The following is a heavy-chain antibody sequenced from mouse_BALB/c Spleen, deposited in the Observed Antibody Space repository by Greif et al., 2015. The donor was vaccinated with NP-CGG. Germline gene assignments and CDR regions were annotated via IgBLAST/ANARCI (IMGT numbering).Heavy chain of an antibody. CDR1: GFTFSSYA. D-gene: IGHD2-10*02. Sequence: EVQGVESGGGLVKPGGSLKLSCAASGFTFSSYAMSWVRQTPEKRLEWVASISSGGSTYYPDSVKGRFTISRDNARNILYLQMSSLRSEDTAMYYCARGLYGNYRSAYWGQGTLVTVSA. CDR2: ISSGGST. J-gene: IGHJ3*01. CDR3: ARGLYGNYRSAY. V-gene: IGHV5-6-5*01.